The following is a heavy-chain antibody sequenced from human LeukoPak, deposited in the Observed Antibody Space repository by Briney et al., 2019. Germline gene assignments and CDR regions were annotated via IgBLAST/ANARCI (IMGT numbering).Heavy chain of an antibody. CDR1: GFGFSSYT. Sequence: GGSLRLSCAASGFGFSSYTMNWVRQAPGKGLEWVSSISSSSTYINYADSVKGRFTISRDNTKNSLYLQMNSLRAEDTAVYYCARVTSDSSGDYFDYWGQGTLVTVSS. CDR3: ARVTSDSSGDYFDY. V-gene: IGHV3-21*01. CDR2: ISSSSTYI. J-gene: IGHJ4*02. D-gene: IGHD6-19*01.